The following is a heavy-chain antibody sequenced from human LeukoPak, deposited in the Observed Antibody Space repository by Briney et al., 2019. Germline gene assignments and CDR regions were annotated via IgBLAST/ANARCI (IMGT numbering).Heavy chain of an antibody. V-gene: IGHV1-69*06. D-gene: IGHD2-2*01. J-gene: IGHJ6*03. CDR1: GYSFTSHY. CDR3: ARAGPNGEYQLLGVPHYYYYYMDV. Sequence: GASVKVSCKASGYSFTSHYMHWVRQAPGQGLEWMGGIIPIFGTANYAQKFQGRVTITADKSTGTAYMELSSLRSEDTAVYYCARAGPNGEYQLLGVPHYYYYYMDVWGKGTTVTVSS. CDR2: IIPIFGTA.